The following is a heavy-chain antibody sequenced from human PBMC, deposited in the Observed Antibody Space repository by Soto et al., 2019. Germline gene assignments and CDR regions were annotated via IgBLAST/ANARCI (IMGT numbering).Heavy chain of an antibody. CDR3: ARDRAWYFDL. J-gene: IGHJ2*01. Sequence: EVQLVESGGGLVQPGGSLRLSCAASEFAFSIYNMNWVRQAPGKGLEWVSYISTGSGTISYADSVKGRFTISRDNAKNSLYLQMNSLRDEDTAVYYCARDRAWYFDLWGRGTLVTVSS. V-gene: IGHV3-48*02. CDR2: ISTGSGTI. CDR1: EFAFSIYN.